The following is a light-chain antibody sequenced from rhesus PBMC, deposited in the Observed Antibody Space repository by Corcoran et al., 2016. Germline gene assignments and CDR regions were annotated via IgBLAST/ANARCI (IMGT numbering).Light chain of an antibody. CDR2: KES. CDR3: QHSYGTPLT. V-gene: IGKV1-74*01. Sequence: DIQMTQSPSSLSASVGDRVTITCRASENVNNYLHWYQQKPGKAPKLLIYKESTLQSGVPSRFSGSGSGTDFTITISSLQPEDFATYYRQHSYGTPLTFGGGTKVELK. J-gene: IGKJ4*01. CDR1: ENVNNY.